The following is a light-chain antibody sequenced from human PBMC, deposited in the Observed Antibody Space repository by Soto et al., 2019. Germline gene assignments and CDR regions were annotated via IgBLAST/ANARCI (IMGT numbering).Light chain of an antibody. J-gene: IGLJ1*01. Sequence: QSVLTQPASGSGSPGQSITISCTGTSSDVGGYNYVSWYQQHPGKAPKLMIYDVSNRPSGVSNRFSGSKSGNTASLTISGLQAEDEADYYCSSYTSSSTLNYVFGTGTKVTVL. CDR3: SSYTSSSTLNYV. V-gene: IGLV2-14*01. CDR2: DVS. CDR1: SSDVGGYNY.